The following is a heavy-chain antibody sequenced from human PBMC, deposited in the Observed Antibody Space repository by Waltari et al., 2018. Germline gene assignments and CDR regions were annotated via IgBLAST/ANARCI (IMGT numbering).Heavy chain of an antibody. D-gene: IGHD3-10*01. CDR3: ARGLGVVWFGESPGAFDI. CDR2: FSYTGST. CDR1: GGSIRSGNSY. Sequence: QLHLPESGPGLVRPSETMSLTCRVSGGSIRSGNSYWGWIRQPPGKGLEWIGSFSYTGSTYYNPSLKSRVTISLDTAKNQFSLNVTSVTAADTAVYSCARGLGVVWFGESPGAFDIWGQGTTVSVSS. J-gene: IGHJ3*02. V-gene: IGHV4-39*07.